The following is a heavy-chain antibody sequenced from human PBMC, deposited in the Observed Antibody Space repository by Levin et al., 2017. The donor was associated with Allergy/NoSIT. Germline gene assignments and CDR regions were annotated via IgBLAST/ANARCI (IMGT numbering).Heavy chain of an antibody. J-gene: IGHJ4*02. CDR1: GFSFSSYW. D-gene: IGHD3-22*01. CDR2: INSDGSST. Sequence: GGSLRLSCAASGFSFSSYWMHWVRQAPGKGLVWVSRINSDGSSTNYADSVKGRLTISRDNAKSTLYLQMNSLGAEDTAVYYCVRGYFDFSAYTLYCGQGTLVTVSS. V-gene: IGHV3-74*01. CDR3: VRGYFDFSAYTLY.